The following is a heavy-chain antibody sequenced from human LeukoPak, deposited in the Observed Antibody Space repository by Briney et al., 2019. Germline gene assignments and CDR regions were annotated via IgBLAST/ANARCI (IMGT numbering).Heavy chain of an antibody. V-gene: IGHV3-21*01. Sequence: GGSLRLSCAASGFTFSSYSMNWVRQAPGKGLEWVSSISSSSSYIYYADSVKGRFTISRDNAKNSLYLQMNSLRAEDTAVYYCARDLYDFWSGYYGGFVYWGQGTLVTVSS. CDR3: ARDLYDFWSGYYGGFVY. CDR1: GFTFSSYS. D-gene: IGHD3-3*01. J-gene: IGHJ4*02. CDR2: ISSSSSYI.